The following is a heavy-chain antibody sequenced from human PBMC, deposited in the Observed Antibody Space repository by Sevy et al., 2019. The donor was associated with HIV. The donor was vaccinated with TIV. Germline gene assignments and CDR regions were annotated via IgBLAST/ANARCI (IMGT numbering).Heavy chain of an antibody. CDR1: GDSVSSNSAA. CDR3: ATGIPEWELGGHWFDP. V-gene: IGHV6-1*01. D-gene: IGHD1-26*01. CDR2: TYYRSKWYN. J-gene: IGHJ5*02. Sequence: SQTLSLTCAISGDSVSSNSAAWNWIRQSPSRGLEWLGRTYYRSKWYNDYAVSVKSRISINPDISKNQFSLQLNSVTPEDTAVYFCATGIPEWELGGHWFDPWGQGTLVTVSS.